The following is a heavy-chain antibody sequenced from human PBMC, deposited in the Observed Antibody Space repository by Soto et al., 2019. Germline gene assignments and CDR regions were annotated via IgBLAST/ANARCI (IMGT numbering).Heavy chain of an antibody. J-gene: IGHJ6*02. CDR2: IYYSGST. V-gene: IGHV4-59*01. CDR1: GGSISSYY. D-gene: IGHD1-1*01. CDR3: AREERSGGYYYYGMDV. Sequence: SETLSLTCTVSGGSISSYYWSWIRQPPGKGLEWIGYIYYSGSTNYNPSLKSRVTISVDTSKNQFSLKLSSVTAADTAVYYCAREERSGGYYYYGMDVWGQGTTVTVSS.